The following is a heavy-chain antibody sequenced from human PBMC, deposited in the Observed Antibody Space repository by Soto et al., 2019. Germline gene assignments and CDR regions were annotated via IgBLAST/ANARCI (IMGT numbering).Heavy chain of an antibody. J-gene: IGHJ4*02. CDR1: GFTFSSYD. CDR3: AIDRSDPQYYFDY. Sequence: EVQLLESGGGLVQPGGSLRLSCAASGFTFSSYDMSWVRQAPGKGLEWVSAISGSGGSTYYAVSVKGRFTIARDNSKNTLYLQMNSLRAEDTAVDYVAIDRSDPQYYFDYWGQGTLVTVSS. CDR2: ISGSGGST. V-gene: IGHV3-23*01.